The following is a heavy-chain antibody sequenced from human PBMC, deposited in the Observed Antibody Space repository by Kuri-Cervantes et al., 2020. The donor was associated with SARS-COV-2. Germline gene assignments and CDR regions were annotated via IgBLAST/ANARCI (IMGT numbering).Heavy chain of an antibody. CDR2: MNPNSGNT. J-gene: IGHJ6*03. V-gene: IGHV1-8*03. D-gene: IGHD2-15*01. CDR1: GYTFTSYD. CDR3: AREYCSGGSCSPFSYYYMDV. Sequence: ASVKVSCKASGYTFTSYDINWVRQATGQGLEWMGWMNPNSGNTGYAQKFQGRVTITRNTSISTAYMELSSLRSEDTAVYYCAREYCSGGSCSPFSYYYMDVWGNGTTVTVSS.